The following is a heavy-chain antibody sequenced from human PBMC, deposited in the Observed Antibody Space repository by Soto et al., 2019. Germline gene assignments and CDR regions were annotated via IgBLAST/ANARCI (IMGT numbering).Heavy chain of an antibody. J-gene: IGHJ4*02. CDR3: ASARFDN. V-gene: IGHV4-34*01. CDR1: GGSFSANW. Sequence: QVQLQQWGAGLLKPSETLSLTCAVYGGSFSANWWTWIRQPPGKGLEWVGEINHRGSTNYSPSLKNRVTVSVDTSSNQFSLMLTSVTAADTTIYYCASARFDNWGRGVLVTVSS. CDR2: INHRGST.